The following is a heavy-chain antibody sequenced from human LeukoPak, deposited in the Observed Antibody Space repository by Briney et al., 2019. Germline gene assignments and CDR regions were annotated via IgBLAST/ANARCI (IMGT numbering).Heavy chain of an antibody. CDR1: GGSFSGYY. J-gene: IGHJ6*02. D-gene: IGHD3-22*01. Sequence: SETLSLTCAVYGGSFSGYYWSWIRQPPGKGLEWIGEINHSGSTNYNPSLKSRVTISVDTSKNQFSLKLSSVTAADTAVYYCARVADYYDSSGYTLTNYGMDVWGQGTTVTVSS. V-gene: IGHV4-34*01. CDR3: ARVADYYDSSGYTLTNYGMDV. CDR2: INHSGST.